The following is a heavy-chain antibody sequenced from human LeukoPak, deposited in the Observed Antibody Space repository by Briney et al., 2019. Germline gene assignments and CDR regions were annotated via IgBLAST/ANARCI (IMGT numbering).Heavy chain of an antibody. J-gene: IGHJ4*02. V-gene: IGHV3-64*01. CDR3: VRGLRELPY. Sequence: GGSLRVSCAASGFTFSNYAMHWVRQAPGKGLEYVSGISDNGDSTYYANSVKGRFTISRDNSKNTLYLQMNSLRGEDTAVYYCVRGLRELPYWGQGTLVTVSS. D-gene: IGHD1-7*01. CDR2: ISDNGDST. CDR1: GFTFSNYA.